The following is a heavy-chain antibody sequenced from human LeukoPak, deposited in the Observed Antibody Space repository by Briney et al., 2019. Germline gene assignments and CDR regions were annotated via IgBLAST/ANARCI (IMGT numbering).Heavy chain of an antibody. V-gene: IGHV4-61*02. D-gene: IGHD6-13*01. CDR1: GGSISSGSYY. Sequence: SQTLSLTCTVSGGSISSGSYYWSWIRQPAGKGLEWIGRIYTSGSTNYNPSLKSRVTISVDTSKNQFSLKLSSVTAADTAVYYCARDTPYSSQYYFDYWGQGTLVTVSS. CDR2: IYTSGST. J-gene: IGHJ4*02. CDR3: ARDTPYSSQYYFDY.